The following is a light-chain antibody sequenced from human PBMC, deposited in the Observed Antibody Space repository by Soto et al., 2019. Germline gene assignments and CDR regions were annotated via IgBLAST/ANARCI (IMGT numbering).Light chain of an antibody. CDR2: TTN. CDR3: SSFTTISTYV. Sequence: QSVLTQPPSASGTPGQRVTISCSGSSSNIGSNAVNWYRQLPGTAPKLLIYTTNQRPAGVPARFSGSKSGTSASLAISGLQSEDEADYYCSSFTTISTYVFGTGTKLTVL. V-gene: IGLV1-44*01. CDR1: SSNIGSNA. J-gene: IGLJ1*01.